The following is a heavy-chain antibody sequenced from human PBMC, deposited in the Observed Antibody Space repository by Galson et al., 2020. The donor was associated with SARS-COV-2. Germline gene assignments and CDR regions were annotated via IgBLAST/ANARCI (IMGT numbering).Heavy chain of an antibody. V-gene: IGHV4-34*01. Sequence: SETLSLTCAVYGGSFSGYYWSWIRQHPGNGLEWIGEINHSGSTNYNPSLKSRVTISVDTSKNQFSLKLSSVTAADTAVYYCAREVTAASTAMVTYYYYYMDVWGKGTTVTVSS. CDR2: INHSGST. CDR3: AREVTAASTAMVTYYYYYMDV. CDR1: GGSFSGYY. D-gene: IGHD5-18*01. J-gene: IGHJ6*03.